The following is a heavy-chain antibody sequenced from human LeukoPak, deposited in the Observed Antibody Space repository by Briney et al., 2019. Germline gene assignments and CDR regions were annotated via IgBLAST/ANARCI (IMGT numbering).Heavy chain of an antibody. CDR3: ARHGRVVVVANHGMDV. Sequence: GESLRTSCKGSGYSFTSYWISWVRQMPGKGLEWMGRIDPSDSYTNYSPSFQGHVTISADKSISTAYLQWSSLKASDTAMYYCARHGRVVVVANHGMDVWGKGTTVTVSS. J-gene: IGHJ6*04. CDR2: IDPSDSYT. CDR1: GYSFTSYW. D-gene: IGHD2-15*01. V-gene: IGHV5-10-1*01.